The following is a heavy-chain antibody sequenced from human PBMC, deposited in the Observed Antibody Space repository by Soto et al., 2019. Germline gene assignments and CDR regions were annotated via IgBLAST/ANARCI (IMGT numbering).Heavy chain of an antibody. Sequence: SLRLSFSASGFTFSSYAMHWVRQAPGKGLEYVSAISSNGGSAYYADSVKGRFTISRDNSKNTLYLQMSSLRAEDTAVYYCAKGYCSGGSWPFDPWGQGTLVTVSS. CDR2: ISSNGGSA. J-gene: IGHJ5*02. V-gene: IGHV3-64D*08. D-gene: IGHD2-15*01. CDR1: GFTFSSYA. CDR3: AKGYCSGGSWPFDP.